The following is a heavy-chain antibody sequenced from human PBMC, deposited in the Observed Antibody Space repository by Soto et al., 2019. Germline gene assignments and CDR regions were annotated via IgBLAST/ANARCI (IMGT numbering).Heavy chain of an antibody. CDR3: AREPHLRFLEWLSGYYYYGMDV. CDR1: GFTFSSYW. V-gene: IGHV3-7*01. D-gene: IGHD3-3*01. J-gene: IGHJ6*02. CDR2: IKQDGSEK. Sequence: PGGSLRLSCAASGFTFSSYWMSWVRQAPGKGLEWVANIKQDGSEKYYVDSVKGRFTISRDNAKNSLYLQMNSLRAEDTSVYYCAREPHLRFLEWLSGYYYYGMDVWGQGTTVTVSS.